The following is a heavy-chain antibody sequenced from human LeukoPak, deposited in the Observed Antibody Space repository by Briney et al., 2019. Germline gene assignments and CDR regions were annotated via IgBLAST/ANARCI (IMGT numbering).Heavy chain of an antibody. CDR2: IYYTGST. V-gene: IGHV4-39*01. CDR1: GGSISSSSYY. Sequence: KPSETLSLTCTVSGGSISSSSYYWGWIRQPPGKGLEWIGSIYYTGSTYYNPSLKSRVSISVDTSKNQFSLKLSSVTAADTAVFYCARLLLLWFGELTHYFDYWGQGTLVTVSS. CDR3: ARLLLLWFGELTHYFDY. J-gene: IGHJ4*02. D-gene: IGHD3-10*01.